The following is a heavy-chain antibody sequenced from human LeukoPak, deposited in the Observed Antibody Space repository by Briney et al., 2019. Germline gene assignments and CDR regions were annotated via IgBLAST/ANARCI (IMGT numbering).Heavy chain of an antibody. V-gene: IGHV4-59*12. CDR2: IYHSGST. CDR3: AGDLRYSSSSYDY. J-gene: IGHJ4*02. D-gene: IGHD6-6*01. Sequence: SETLSLTCTVSGGSISSYYWSWIRQPPGKGLEWIGYIYHSGSTYYNPSLKSRVTISVDRSKNQFSLKLSSVTAADTAVYYCAGDLRYSSSSYDYWGQGTLVTVSS. CDR1: GGSISSYY.